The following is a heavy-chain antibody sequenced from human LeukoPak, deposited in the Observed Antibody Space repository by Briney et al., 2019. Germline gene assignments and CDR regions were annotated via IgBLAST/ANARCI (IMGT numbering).Heavy chain of an antibody. CDR1: GGTFSSYA. CDR3: ARVSWSGYFYMDV. CDR2: MNPNSGNT. J-gene: IGHJ6*03. V-gene: IGHV1-8*03. Sequence: ASVKVSCKASGGTFSSYAISWVRQATGQGLEWMGWMNPNSGNTGYAQKFQGRVTITRNTSISTAYMELSSLRSEDTAVYYCARVSWSGYFYMDVWGKGTTVTVSS. D-gene: IGHD3-3*01.